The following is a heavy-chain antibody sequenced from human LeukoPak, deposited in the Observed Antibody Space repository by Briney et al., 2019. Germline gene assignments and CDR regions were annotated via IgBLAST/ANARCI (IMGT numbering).Heavy chain of an antibody. CDR2: IGGSDGST. CDR3: TREPGYSIGCGIDN. J-gene: IGHJ4*02. D-gene: IGHD6-19*01. CDR1: GFTFSSYA. V-gene: IGHV3-23*01. Sequence: PGGSLRLSCAASGFTFSSYAMSWVRQAPEKGLEWVSTIGGSDGSTDYADSVKGRFTISRDNFKNTLYLQMKSLRVEDTAVYYCTREPGYSIGCGIDNWGQGTLVTVSS.